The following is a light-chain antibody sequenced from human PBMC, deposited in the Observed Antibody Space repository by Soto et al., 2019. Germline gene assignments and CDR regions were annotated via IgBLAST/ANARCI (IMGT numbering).Light chain of an antibody. CDR3: PQYDSVFP. CDR1: QGITNY. CDR2: GES. V-gene: IGKV1-33*01. J-gene: IGKJ5*01. Sequence: DIQTTQSPSSLSASVGDRVTITCQASQGITNYLNWYTPKPGKAPKILIYGESNLETGVPSRISGSASGTDFTLPLRRLQAEDIATDVCPQYDSVFPFAQGTRLEI.